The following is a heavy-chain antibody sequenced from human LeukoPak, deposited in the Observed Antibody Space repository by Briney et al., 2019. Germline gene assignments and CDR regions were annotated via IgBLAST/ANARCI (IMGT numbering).Heavy chain of an antibody. J-gene: IGHJ4*02. CDR2: ISWDGGST. V-gene: IGHV3-43*01. D-gene: IGHD3-9*01. Sequence: PGGSLRLSCAASGFTFDDYTMHWVRQAPGKGLEWVSLISWDGGSTYYADSVKGRFTISRDNSKNPLYLQMNSLRTEDTALYYCAKGGDILTGYYDYWGQGTLVTVSS. CDR1: GFTFDDYT. CDR3: AKGGDILTGYYDY.